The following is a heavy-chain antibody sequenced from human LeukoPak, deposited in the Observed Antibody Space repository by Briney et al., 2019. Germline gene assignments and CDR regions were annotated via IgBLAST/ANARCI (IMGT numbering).Heavy chain of an antibody. Sequence: GGSLRLSCAASGFTFSNYAISWVRQAPGKGLEWVSVISDSGSNTYYADSVKGRFTISRDNSKNTVYLQMNNLRAEDTAVCYCAIYNRADYWGQGTLVTVSS. CDR1: GFTFSNYA. D-gene: IGHD1-14*01. J-gene: IGHJ4*02. CDR2: ISDSGSNT. V-gene: IGHV3-23*01. CDR3: AIYNRADY.